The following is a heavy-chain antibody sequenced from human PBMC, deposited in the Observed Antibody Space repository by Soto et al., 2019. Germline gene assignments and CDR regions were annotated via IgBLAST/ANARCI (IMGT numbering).Heavy chain of an antibody. CDR1: GFTFGSYA. D-gene: IGHD1-26*01. CDR2: ISGSGGST. CDR3: ANEIVGDERGYFQH. V-gene: IGHV3-23*01. J-gene: IGHJ1*01. Sequence: GGSLRLSCAASGFTFGSYAMSWVRQAPGKGLEWVSAISGSGGSTYYADSVKGRFTISRDNSKNTLYLQMNSLRAEDTAVYYCANEIVGDERGYFQHWGQGTLVTVSS.